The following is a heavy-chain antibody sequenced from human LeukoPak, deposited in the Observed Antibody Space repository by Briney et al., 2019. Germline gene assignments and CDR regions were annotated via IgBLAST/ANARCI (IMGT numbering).Heavy chain of an antibody. CDR1: GYSFTNYY. CDR3: ARETAIAVAANYFDY. J-gene: IGHJ4*02. V-gene: IGHV1-46*01. CDR2: INPSGGGT. Sequence: GASVKVSCKASGYSFTNYYIHWVRQAPGQGPGWMGIINPSGGGTTYAPKFQGRVTMTKDTSTSTVYMVLSSLGSADMALYYCARETAIAVAANYFDYWGQGTLVTVSS. D-gene: IGHD6-19*01.